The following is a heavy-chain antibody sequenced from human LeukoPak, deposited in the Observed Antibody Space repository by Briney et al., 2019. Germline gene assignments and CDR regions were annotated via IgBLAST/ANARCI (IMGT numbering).Heavy chain of an antibody. J-gene: IGHJ4*02. V-gene: IGHV1-2*02. CDR3: ARDWYGSGSYFVY. Sequence: ASVKVSCKASGYTFTGYYMHWVRQAPGQGLEWMGWINPNSGGTNYAQEFQGRVTMTRDTSISTAYMELSRLRSDDTAVYYCARDWYGSGSYFVYWGQGTLVTVSS. D-gene: IGHD3-10*01. CDR1: GYTFTGYY. CDR2: INPNSGGT.